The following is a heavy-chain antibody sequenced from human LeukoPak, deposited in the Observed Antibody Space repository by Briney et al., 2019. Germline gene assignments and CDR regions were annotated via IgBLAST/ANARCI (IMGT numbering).Heavy chain of an antibody. V-gene: IGHV3-11*01. Sequence: GGSLRLSCAASGFSLNDYFMSWIRQAPGKGLEWVADIGLSDAIESYGDSVKGRFTISRDIAKNSLYLQLNTLRAEDTAVYYYAREIVAGNFDSWGQGTLVTVSS. CDR2: IGLSDAIE. J-gene: IGHJ4*02. CDR1: GFSLNDYF. CDR3: AREIVAGNFDS. D-gene: IGHD6-19*01.